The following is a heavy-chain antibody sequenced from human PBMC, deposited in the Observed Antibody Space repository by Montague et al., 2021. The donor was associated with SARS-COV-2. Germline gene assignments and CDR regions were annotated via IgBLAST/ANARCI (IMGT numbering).Heavy chain of an antibody. CDR1: GGSFSGYY. CDR3: ACDRGVQYQLQMPYYFDY. CDR2: IYHSGST. J-gene: IGHJ4*02. D-gene: IGHD2-2*01. Sequence: SETLSLTCAVYGGSFSGYYWSWIRQPPGKGLEWIGEIYHSGSTNYNPSLKSRVTISVDTYTNQFSLTLSSVTAADTAAYYCACDRGVQYQLQMPYYFDYWGQGTQVTVSS. V-gene: IGHV4-34*01.